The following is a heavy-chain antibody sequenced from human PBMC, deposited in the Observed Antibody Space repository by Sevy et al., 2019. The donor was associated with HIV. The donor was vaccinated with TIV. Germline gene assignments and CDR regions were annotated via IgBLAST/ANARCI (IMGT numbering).Heavy chain of an antibody. D-gene: IGHD3-22*01. CDR1: GFTFTNHW. CDR2: INTDGSST. J-gene: IGHJ4*02. Sequence: GGSLRLSCAASGFTFTNHWRHWVRQAPGRGLVWVSRINTDGSSTSYADSVKGRFTISRENAKNTLFLQMNSLRVEDTAVFYCARGPPNSSGTFYVGDRWGQGALVTVSS. CDR3: ARGPPNSSGTFYVGDR. V-gene: IGHV3-74*01.